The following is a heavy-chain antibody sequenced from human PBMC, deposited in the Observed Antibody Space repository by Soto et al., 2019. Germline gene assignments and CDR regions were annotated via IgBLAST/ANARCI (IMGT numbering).Heavy chain of an antibody. CDR2: INHSGST. J-gene: IGHJ6*02. CDR1: GGSFSGYY. Sequence: QVQLQQWGAGLLKPSETLSLTCAVYGGSFSGYYWSWILQPPGKGLEWIGEINHSGSTNYNPSLKSRVTISVDTSKNQFSLKLSSVTAADTAVYYCASITARSGYYLYGMDVWGQGTTVTVSS. V-gene: IGHV4-34*01. CDR3: ASITARSGYYLYGMDV. D-gene: IGHD3-3*01.